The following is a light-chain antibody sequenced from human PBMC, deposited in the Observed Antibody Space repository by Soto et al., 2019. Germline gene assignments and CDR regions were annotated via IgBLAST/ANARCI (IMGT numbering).Light chain of an antibody. J-gene: IGLJ2*01. CDR1: SSNIGSNY. V-gene: IGLV1-47*01. CDR2: RNN. CDR3: AAWDDSLSGPV. Sequence: QAVVTQSPSASGTPGQRVTISCSGSSSNIGSNYVYWYQQLPGTAPKLLIYRNNQRPSGVPDRFSGTKSGTSASLAISGLRSEDEADYYCAAWDDSLSGPVFGGGTQLTVL.